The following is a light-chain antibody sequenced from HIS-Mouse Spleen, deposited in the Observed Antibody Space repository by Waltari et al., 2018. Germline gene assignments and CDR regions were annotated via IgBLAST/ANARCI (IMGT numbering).Light chain of an antibody. V-gene: IGLV2-14*01. CDR3: SSYTSSSTF. Sequence: QSALTQTASVSGSPGQSITISCTGTSSDVGCYNYVSWYQQHPGKAPKLMIYEVSNRPSGVSNRFSGSKSGNTASLTISGLQAEDEADYYCSSYTSSSTFFGTGTKVTVL. J-gene: IGLJ1*01. CDR2: EVS. CDR1: SSDVGCYNY.